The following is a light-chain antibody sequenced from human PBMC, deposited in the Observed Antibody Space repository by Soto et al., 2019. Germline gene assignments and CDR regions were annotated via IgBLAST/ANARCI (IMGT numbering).Light chain of an antibody. CDR3: QEYYSAPLT. CDR2: AAS. Sequence: DIQMTQSPSSLSASVGDRVTITCRASQGVSNYLAWYQQKPGKVPQLLISAASTLQSGVPTRFSGSGSGTDFTLNINSLLPEDVATYYCQEYYSAPLTFGGGTKVEIK. CDR1: QGVSNY. V-gene: IGKV1-27*01. J-gene: IGKJ4*01.